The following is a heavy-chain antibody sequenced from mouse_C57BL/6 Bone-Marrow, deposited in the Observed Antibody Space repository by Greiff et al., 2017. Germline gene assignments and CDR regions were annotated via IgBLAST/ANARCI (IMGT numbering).Heavy chain of an antibody. D-gene: IGHD1-1*01. Sequence: VKLVESGPGLVAPSQSLSITCTVSGFSLTSYAISWVRQPPGKGLEWLGVIWTGGGTNYNSALKSRLSISKDNSKSQVFLKMNSLQTDDTARYYCARATVVAYYYAMDYWGQGTSVTVSS. CDR3: ARATVVAYYYAMDY. J-gene: IGHJ4*01. CDR2: IWTGGGT. CDR1: GFSLTSYA. V-gene: IGHV2-9-1*01.